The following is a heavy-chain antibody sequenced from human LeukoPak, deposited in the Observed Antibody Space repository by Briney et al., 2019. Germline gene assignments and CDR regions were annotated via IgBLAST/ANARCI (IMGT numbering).Heavy chain of an antibody. CDR1: GGSISSYY. CDR3: ARHRFASPLDS. V-gene: IGHV4-4*07. CDR2: IYTSGST. Sequence: SETLSLTCTVSGGSISSYYWSWIRQPAGKGLEWIGRIYTSGSTNYNPSLKSRVSISLDTSKDQISLKLSSVTAADTAVYYCARHRFASPLDSWGQGTLVTVSS. D-gene: IGHD2-21*01. J-gene: IGHJ4*02.